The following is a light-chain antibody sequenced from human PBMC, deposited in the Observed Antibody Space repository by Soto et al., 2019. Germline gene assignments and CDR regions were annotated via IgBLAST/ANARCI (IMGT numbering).Light chain of an antibody. V-gene: IGLV2-14*01. CDR1: SSDVGAYNL. Sequence: QAVLTQPASVSGSPGQSITISCTGTSSDVGAYNLVSWYQHHPGKAPKFMMYEVSYRPSGVSNRFSGSKSGNTASLTISGLQAEDEADYYCSSYISTSTILFGGGTKVTVL. CDR2: EVS. J-gene: IGLJ2*01. CDR3: SSYISTSTIL.